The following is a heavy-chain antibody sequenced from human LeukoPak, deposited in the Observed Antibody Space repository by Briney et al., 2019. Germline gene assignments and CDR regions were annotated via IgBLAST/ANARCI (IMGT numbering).Heavy chain of an antibody. CDR2: IYYSGST. Sequence: SETLSLTCTVSGGSISSYYWSWIRQPPGKGLEWIGYIYYSGSTYYNPSLKSRVTISVDTSKNQFSLKLSSVTAADTAVYYCARARGYEEGYFDYWGQGTLVTVSS. CDR3: ARARGYEEGYFDY. V-gene: IGHV4-59*12. J-gene: IGHJ4*02. CDR1: GGSISSYY. D-gene: IGHD5-18*01.